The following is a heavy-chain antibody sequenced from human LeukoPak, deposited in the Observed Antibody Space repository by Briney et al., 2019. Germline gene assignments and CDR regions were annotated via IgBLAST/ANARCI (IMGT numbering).Heavy chain of an antibody. CDR1: GFTFSSYG. CDR2: ISYDGSNK. CDR3: AKGTLGRFDY. Sequence: GGSLRLSCAASGFTFSSYGMHWVRQAPGKGLEWVAVISYDGSNKYYADSVKGRFTISRDNSKNTPYLQMNSLRAEDTAVYYCAKGTLGRFDYWGQGTLVTVSS. V-gene: IGHV3-30*18. J-gene: IGHJ4*02.